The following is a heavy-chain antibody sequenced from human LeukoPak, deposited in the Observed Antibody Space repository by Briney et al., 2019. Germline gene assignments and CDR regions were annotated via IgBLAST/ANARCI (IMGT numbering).Heavy chain of an antibody. Sequence: GGSLRLSCVASGFTFSSLGMHWVRQGPGKGLEWVAVISYDGVNKYYADSVKGRFTISRDNSKNTLSLQMNSLRAEDSGTYYCAKTSLDSSGYFYAFDVWGQGTMVAVSS. CDR2: ISYDGVNK. CDR1: GFTFSSLG. V-gene: IGHV3-30*18. CDR3: AKTSLDSSGYFYAFDV. J-gene: IGHJ3*01. D-gene: IGHD3-22*01.